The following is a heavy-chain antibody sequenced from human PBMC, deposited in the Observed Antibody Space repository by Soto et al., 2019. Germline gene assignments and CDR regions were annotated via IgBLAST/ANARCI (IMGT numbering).Heavy chain of an antibody. CDR3: AKHSTSPLGYFDS. J-gene: IGHJ4*02. CDR1: GFTFSNYA. V-gene: IGHV3-23*01. Sequence: GGCLRLSCVVSGFTFSNYAMSWVRQSPGMGLERVSGISSSGGSTYYADSVKGRFTISRDNSKNTLYLQMDSLRAEDSATYYCAKHSTSPLGYFDSWGQGSPVTVSS. CDR2: ISSSGGST. D-gene: IGHD2-2*01.